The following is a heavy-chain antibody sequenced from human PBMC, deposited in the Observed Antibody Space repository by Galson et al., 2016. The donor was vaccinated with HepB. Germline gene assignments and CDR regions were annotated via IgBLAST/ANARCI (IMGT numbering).Heavy chain of an antibody. V-gene: IGHV5-51*01. Sequence: QSGAEVKKPGESLRISCKTSGYSFDSYWVGWVRQMPGKGLEWMGIIYPGDFDTRYSPSFQGQVTISVDKSINTAYLQWSSLKASDTAMYYCTRSITGSYDFWGAIYKYDAMNVWGQGTTVTVSS. CDR1: GYSFDSYW. CDR2: IYPGDFDT. CDR3: TRSITGSYDFWGAIYKYDAMNV. D-gene: IGHD3-3*01. J-gene: IGHJ6*02.